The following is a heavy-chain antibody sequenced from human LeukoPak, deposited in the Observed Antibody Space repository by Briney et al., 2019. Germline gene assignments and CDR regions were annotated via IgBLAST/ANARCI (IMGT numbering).Heavy chain of an antibody. CDR1: GGSISSYH. Sequence: PSETLSLTCTVSGGSISSYHWSWIRQPPGKGLEWIGYMYDSGSTNYNPSLKSRVTISVDTSKNQFSLKLSSVTAADTAVYYCARLRRNDAFDIWGQGTMVTVSS. CDR3: ARLRRNDAFDI. J-gene: IGHJ3*02. D-gene: IGHD6-25*01. V-gene: IGHV4-59*01. CDR2: MYDSGST.